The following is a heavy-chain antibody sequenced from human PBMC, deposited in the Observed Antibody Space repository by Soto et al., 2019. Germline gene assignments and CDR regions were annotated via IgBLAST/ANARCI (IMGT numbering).Heavy chain of an antibody. Sequence: GESLKISCKGSGYSFTSYWIGWVRQMPGKGLEWMGNIYPGDSDTRYSPSFQGQVTISADKSISTAYLQWSSLKASDTAMYYCARHKSIAAAGTAYYYGMDVWGQGTTVTVSS. CDR1: GYSFTSYW. D-gene: IGHD6-13*01. V-gene: IGHV5-51*01. CDR3: ARHKSIAAAGTAYYYGMDV. J-gene: IGHJ6*02. CDR2: IYPGDSDT.